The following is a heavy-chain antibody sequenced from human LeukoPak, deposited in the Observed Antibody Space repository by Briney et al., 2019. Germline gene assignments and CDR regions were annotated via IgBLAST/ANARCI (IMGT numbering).Heavy chain of an antibody. CDR1: GDSVSSSSAA. J-gene: IGHJ5*02. CDR3: ALYFGSRRWFDP. D-gene: IGHD3-9*01. V-gene: IGHV6-1*01. Sequence: PSQTLSLTCAISGDSVSSSSAAWNWIRQSPSRGLEWLGRTYYRSKWYNDYAASVQSRIIINPDTSKNQFSLQLNSVTPEDTAVYYCALYFGSRRWFDPWGQGTLVIVSS. CDR2: TYYRSKWYN.